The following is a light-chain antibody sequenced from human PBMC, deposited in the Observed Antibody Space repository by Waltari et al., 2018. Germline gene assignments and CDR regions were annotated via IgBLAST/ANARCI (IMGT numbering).Light chain of an antibody. J-gene: IGLJ3*02. CDR3: ATWDDSLSGWV. Sequence: QSVLTQPPSASGTPGQRVTISCSGSSSNIGSYNVYWYQHLPGTAPKLLISRNNQRASGVPDRFSGSKSGTSASLAISGLRSEDEADYYCATWDDSLSGWVFGGGTKLTVL. CDR2: RNN. CDR1: SSNIGSYN. V-gene: IGLV1-47*01.